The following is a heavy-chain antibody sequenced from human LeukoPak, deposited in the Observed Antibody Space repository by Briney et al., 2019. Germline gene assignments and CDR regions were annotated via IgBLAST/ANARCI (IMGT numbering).Heavy chain of an antibody. D-gene: IGHD1-26*01. CDR1: GYTFTSYG. Sequence: ASVKVSCKASGYTFTSYGISWVRQAPGDGLEWMGWISAYNGNTNYAQKLQGRVTMTTDTSTSTAYMELRSLRSDDTAVYYCARDLASVVGAPGAFDIWGQGTMVTVSS. J-gene: IGHJ3*02. CDR2: ISAYNGNT. CDR3: ARDLASVVGAPGAFDI. V-gene: IGHV1-18*01.